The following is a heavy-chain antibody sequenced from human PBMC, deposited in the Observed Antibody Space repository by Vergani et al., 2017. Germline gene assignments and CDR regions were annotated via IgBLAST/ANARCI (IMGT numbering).Heavy chain of an antibody. CDR2: INPNSGGT. J-gene: IGHJ1*01. CDR3: ARGYYDSSGYYFAEYFQH. CDR1: GGTFSSYA. V-gene: IGHV1-2*02. Sequence: QVQLVQSGAEVKKPGSSVKVSCKASGGTFSSYAISWVRQAPGQGLEWMGWINPNSGGTNYAQKFQGRVTMTRDTSISTAYMELSRLRSDDTAVYYCARGYYDSSGYYFAEYFQHWGQGTLVTVSS. D-gene: IGHD3-22*01.